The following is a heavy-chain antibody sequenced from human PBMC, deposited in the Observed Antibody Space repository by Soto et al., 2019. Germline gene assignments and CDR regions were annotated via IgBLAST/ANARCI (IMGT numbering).Heavy chain of an antibody. D-gene: IGHD6-19*01. CDR2: INPSGGST. CDR3: ARERAQMVTGESSGWYHGFDI. Sequence: ASVKVSCKASGYTFTSYYMHWVRQAPGQGLEWMGIINPSGGSTSYAQKCQGRVTMTRDTSTSTVYMELSSLRSEDTAVYYCARERAQMVTGESSGWYHGFDIWGQAPMVTVPS. V-gene: IGHV1-46*01. J-gene: IGHJ3*02. CDR1: GYTFTSYY.